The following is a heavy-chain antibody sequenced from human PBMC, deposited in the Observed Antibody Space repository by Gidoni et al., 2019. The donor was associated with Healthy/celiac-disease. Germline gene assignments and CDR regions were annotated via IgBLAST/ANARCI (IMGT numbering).Heavy chain of an antibody. CDR3: AKGAGVGVVVVAANYGMDV. CDR2: ISGSGGST. Sequence: EVQLLESGGGLVQPGGSLRLSCAASGFTFSSCSMSWVRQAPGKGLEWVSAISGSGGSTYYADSVKGRFTISRDNSKNTLYLQMNSLRAEDTAVYYCAKGAGVGVVVVAANYGMDVWGQGTTVTVSS. CDR1: GFTFSSCS. V-gene: IGHV3-23*01. D-gene: IGHD2-15*01. J-gene: IGHJ6*02.